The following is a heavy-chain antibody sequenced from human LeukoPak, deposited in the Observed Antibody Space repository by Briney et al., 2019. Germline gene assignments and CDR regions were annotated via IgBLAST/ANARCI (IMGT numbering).Heavy chain of an antibody. D-gene: IGHD5-18*01. V-gene: IGHV3-21*01. J-gene: IGHJ4*02. CDR3: ARGLMDWWDTATAYYFDY. CDR2: IGSSSSYI. CDR1: GFTVSSNY. Sequence: GGSLRLSCAASGFTVSSNYMSWVRQAPGKGLEWVSSIGSSSSYIYYADSVKGRFTISRDNAKNSLYLQMNSLRAEDTAVYYCARGLMDWWDTATAYYFDYWGQGTLVTVSS.